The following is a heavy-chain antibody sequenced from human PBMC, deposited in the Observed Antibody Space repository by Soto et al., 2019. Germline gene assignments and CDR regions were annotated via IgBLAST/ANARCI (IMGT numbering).Heavy chain of an antibody. Sequence: LRVSCAASGLTVSSYGMHCVLQAPGKGLGWGAVISYDGSNKYYADSVKGRFTISRDNSKNTLYLQMNSLRAEDTAVYYCAKIRRGSSGWYESYYYVGMDVGAQETRV. D-gene: IGHD6-19*01. CDR3: AKIRRGSSGWYESYYYVGMDV. CDR1: GLTVSSYG. CDR2: ISYDGSNK. V-gene: IGHV3-30*18. J-gene: IGHJ6*02.